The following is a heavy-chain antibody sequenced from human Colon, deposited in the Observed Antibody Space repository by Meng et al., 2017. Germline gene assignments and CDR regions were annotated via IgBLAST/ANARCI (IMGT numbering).Heavy chain of an antibody. CDR1: GFTFTSSA. V-gene: IGHV1-58*01. CDR3: AAAASVVTEYYFDY. D-gene: IGHD3-22*01. CDR2: IVGGSGNT. Sequence: SVKVSCKASGFTFTSSAVQWVRQARGQRLEWIGWIVGGSGNTNYAQKFQERVTITRDMSTSTAYMELSSLRSEDTAVYYCAAAASVVTEYYFDYWGQGTPVTVSS. J-gene: IGHJ4*01.